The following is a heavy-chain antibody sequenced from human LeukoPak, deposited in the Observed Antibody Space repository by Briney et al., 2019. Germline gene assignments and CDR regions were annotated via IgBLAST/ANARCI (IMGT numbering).Heavy chain of an antibody. Sequence: SETLSLTCTVSGYSISSGYYRGWIRQPPGKVLEWTGSIDHSGSTYYNPSLKSRITISVDTSKNQFSLRLSSVTAADTAVYYCARVTGYVVEDYFDYWGQGTLVTVSS. D-gene: IGHD2-21*01. CDR3: ARVTGYVVEDYFDY. CDR1: GYSISSGYY. J-gene: IGHJ4*02. V-gene: IGHV4-38-2*02. CDR2: IDHSGST.